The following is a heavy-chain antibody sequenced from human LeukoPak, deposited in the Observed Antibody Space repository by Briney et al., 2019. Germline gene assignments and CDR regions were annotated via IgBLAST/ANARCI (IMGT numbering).Heavy chain of an antibody. V-gene: IGHV3-33*01. CDR1: GFTFSSYG. J-gene: IGHJ6*02. CDR3: ARHFGVITKGVYYYYYGMDV. CDR2: IWDDGSNK. Sequence: GGSLRLSCAASGFTFSSYGMHWVRQAPGKGLEWVAAIWDDGSNKYYADSVKGRFTISRDNSKNTLYLQMNSLRAEDTAVYYCARHFGVITKGVYYYYYGMDVWGQGTTVTVSS. D-gene: IGHD3-3*01.